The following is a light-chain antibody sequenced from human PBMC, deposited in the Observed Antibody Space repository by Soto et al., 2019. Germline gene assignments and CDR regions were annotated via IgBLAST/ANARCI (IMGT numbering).Light chain of an antibody. Sequence: EIQMTQSPSALSAPVGDSVNITCLARQSITNYLNWYQHKPGQAPNLLIYAASTLQAEVPSRLRGSGSGTDFTLTISSLQPEDFATYFCQQSNSSPPTFGGGTQLDIK. CDR3: QQSNSSPPT. CDR2: AAS. J-gene: IGKJ4*01. CDR1: QSITNY. V-gene: IGKV1-39*01.